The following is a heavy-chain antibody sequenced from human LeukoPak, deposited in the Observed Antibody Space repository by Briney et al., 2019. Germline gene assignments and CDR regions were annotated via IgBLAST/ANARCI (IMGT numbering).Heavy chain of an antibody. CDR2: IYYSGST. CDR3: ARGVYGPKIDVGPEYYFDS. J-gene: IGHJ4*02. V-gene: IGHV4-59*01. Sequence: KASETLSLTCTVSGGSISSYYWSWIRQPPGKGLEWIGYIYYSGSTNYNPSLKSRVTISVDTSKNQFSLKLSSVTAADTAVYYCARGVYGPKIDVGPEYYFDSWGQGTLVTVSS. D-gene: IGHD6-13*01. CDR1: GGSISSYY.